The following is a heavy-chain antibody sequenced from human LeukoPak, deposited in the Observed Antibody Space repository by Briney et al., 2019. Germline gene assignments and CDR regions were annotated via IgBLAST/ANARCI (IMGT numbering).Heavy chain of an antibody. CDR1: GYTFTSHY. J-gene: IGHJ4*02. V-gene: IGHV1-46*01. D-gene: IGHD3-10*01. CDR3: ARVRGAVSDY. Sequence: ASVTVSCKASGYTFTSHYMHWVRQAPGQGLEWMGIINPSGGGTNYAQKFQGRVTMTRDTSTGTVYMELSSLTSEDTAVYYCARVRGAVSDYWGQGTLLTVSS. CDR2: INPSGGGT.